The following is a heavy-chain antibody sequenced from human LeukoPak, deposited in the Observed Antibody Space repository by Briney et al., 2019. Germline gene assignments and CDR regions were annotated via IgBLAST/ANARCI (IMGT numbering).Heavy chain of an antibody. CDR3: ARDFPGYSSD. J-gene: IGHJ1*01. Sequence: PSETLSLTCAVYGGSFSGYYWSWIRQPPGKGLEWIGEINHSGSTNYNPSLKSRVTISVDTSKNQFSLKLSSVTAADTAVYYCARDFPGYSSDWGQGTLVTVSS. V-gene: IGHV4-34*01. CDR2: INHSGST. CDR1: GGSFSGYY. D-gene: IGHD6-25*01.